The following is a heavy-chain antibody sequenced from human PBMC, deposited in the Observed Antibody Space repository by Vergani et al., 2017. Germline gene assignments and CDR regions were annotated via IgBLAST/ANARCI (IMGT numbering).Heavy chain of an antibody. CDR2: ISFDGNKK. CDR1: GFSFTSYG. CDR3: AKGGGGYSSSLYYYYMDV. J-gene: IGHJ6*03. Sequence: QVRLVESGGGVVQPGRSLRLSCAASGFSFTSYGMHWVRQPPGKGLEWVATISFDGNKKDYTEAVRGRFTISRDSSKTLYLQMDSLRVEDTAVYYCAKGGGGYSSSLYYYYMDVWGKGTTVTVSS. V-gene: IGHV3-30*18. D-gene: IGHD6-6*01.